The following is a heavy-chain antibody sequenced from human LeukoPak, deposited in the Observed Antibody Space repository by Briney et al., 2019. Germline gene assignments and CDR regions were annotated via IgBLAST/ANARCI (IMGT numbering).Heavy chain of an antibody. Sequence: PETLSLTCAVYGESITAYYWTWIRQPPGKRLEWIGEVRHSGSTNYNPSLKSRVTMSVDMSKNQFSLKLNSVTAADTAVYYCAGATATGTGRAFHYWAQGNLVPVSS. CDR2: VRHSGST. J-gene: IGHJ4*02. V-gene: IGHV4-34*01. CDR1: GESITAYY. D-gene: IGHD3-10*01. CDR3: AGATATGTGRAFHY.